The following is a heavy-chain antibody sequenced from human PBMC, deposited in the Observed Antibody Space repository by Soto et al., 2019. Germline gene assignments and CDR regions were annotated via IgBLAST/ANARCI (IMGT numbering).Heavy chain of an antibody. V-gene: IGHV3-23*01. D-gene: IGHD3-3*01. Sequence: GSLRLSCAASGFTFSSYAMSWVRQAPGKGLEWVSAISGSGGSTYYADSVKGRFTISRDNSKNTLYLQMNSLRAEDTAVYYCAKVVTIFGVVNYNWFDPSGQGTLVTVSS. CDR3: AKVVTIFGVVNYNWFDP. CDR1: GFTFSSYA. CDR2: ISGSGGST. J-gene: IGHJ5*02.